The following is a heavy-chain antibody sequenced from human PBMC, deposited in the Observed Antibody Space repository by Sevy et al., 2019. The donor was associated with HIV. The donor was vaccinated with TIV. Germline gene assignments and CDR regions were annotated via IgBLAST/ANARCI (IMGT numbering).Heavy chain of an antibody. CDR2: IRSKANSYAT. J-gene: IGHJ4*02. Sequence: GGSLRLSCAASGFTFSGSAMHWVRQASGKALEWVGRIRSKANSYATAYAASVKGRFTISRDDSKNTAYLQMNSLKTEDTAVYYCTRRITMVRGVTFDYWGQGTLVTVSS. D-gene: IGHD3-10*01. V-gene: IGHV3-73*01. CDR1: GFTFSGSA. CDR3: TRRITMVRGVTFDY.